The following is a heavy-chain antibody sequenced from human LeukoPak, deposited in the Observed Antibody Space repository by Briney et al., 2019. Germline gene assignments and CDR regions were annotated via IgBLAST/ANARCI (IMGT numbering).Heavy chain of an antibody. V-gene: IGHV4-61*01. D-gene: IGHD6-19*01. CDR3: ARAVSGRFDY. CDR1: GDSLTSGSHY. CDR2: IYYTGGT. Sequence: SETLSLTCTVSGDSLTSGSHYWAWLRQHPGKGLEWIGYIYYTGGTHYNPSLNSRVTISVDTSKNQFSLRLSSVTAADTAIYYCARAVSGRFDYWGQGTLVTVSS. J-gene: IGHJ4*02.